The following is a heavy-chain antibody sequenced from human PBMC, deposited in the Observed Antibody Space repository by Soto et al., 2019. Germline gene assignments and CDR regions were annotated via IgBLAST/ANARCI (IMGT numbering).Heavy chain of an antibody. CDR2: IIPIFGTA. CDR3: ATLESSRSASYYYGMDV. Sequence: SVKVSCKASGGTFSSYAISWVRQAPGQGLEWMGGIIPIFGTANYAQKFQGRVTITADESTSTAYMELSSLRSGDTAVYYCATLESSRSASYYYGMDVWGQGTTVTVSS. D-gene: IGHD6-6*01. V-gene: IGHV1-69*13. J-gene: IGHJ6*02. CDR1: GGTFSSYA.